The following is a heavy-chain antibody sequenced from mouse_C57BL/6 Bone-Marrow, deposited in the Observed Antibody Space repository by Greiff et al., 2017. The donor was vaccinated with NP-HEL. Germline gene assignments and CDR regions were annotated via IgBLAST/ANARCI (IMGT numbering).Heavy chain of an antibody. Sequence: QVQLQQSGPGLVQPSQSLSITCTVSGFSLTSYGVHWVRQSPGKGLEWLGVIWSGGSTDYNAAFMSRLSITKDNSKSQVFFKMNSLQADDTAIYDCDKNKRLGRAMDYWGQGTSVTVTS. J-gene: IGHJ4*01. CDR2: IWSGGST. CDR1: GFSLTSYG. D-gene: IGHD4-1*01. CDR3: DKNKRLGRAMDY. V-gene: IGHV2-5*01.